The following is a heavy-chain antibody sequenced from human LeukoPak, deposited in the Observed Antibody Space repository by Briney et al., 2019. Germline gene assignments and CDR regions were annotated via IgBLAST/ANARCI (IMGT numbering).Heavy chain of an antibody. CDR1: GGTFSSYA. D-gene: IGHD2-15*01. J-gene: IGHJ3*02. CDR3: AREQRWYQRHGAFDI. Sequence: SVKVSCKASGGTFSSYAISWVRQAPGQGLEWMGRIIPIFGTANYAQKFQGRVTITTDESTSTAYMELSSLRSEDTPVYYCAREQRWYQRHGAFDIWGQGTMVTVSS. V-gene: IGHV1-69*05. CDR2: IIPIFGTA.